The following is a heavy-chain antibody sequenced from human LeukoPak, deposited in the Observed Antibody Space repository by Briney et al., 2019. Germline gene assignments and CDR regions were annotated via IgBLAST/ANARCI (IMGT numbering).Heavy chain of an antibody. D-gene: IGHD6-6*01. Sequence: GGSLRLSCAASRFTLSTYWMSWVRQAPGKGLEWVGNIRGDGSVKFYLDSVKGRFTISRDNTNSVSLQMNNLKAEDTAVYYCGRSVAAPADYWGQGTLVIVSS. CDR1: RFTLSTYW. CDR2: IRGDGSVK. V-gene: IGHV3-7*03. J-gene: IGHJ4*02. CDR3: GRSVAAPADY.